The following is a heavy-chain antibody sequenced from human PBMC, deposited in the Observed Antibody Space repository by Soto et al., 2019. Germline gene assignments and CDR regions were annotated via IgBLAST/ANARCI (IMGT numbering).Heavy chain of an antibody. CDR1: GDTFSSYA. Sequence: SVKVSCKASGDTFSSYAISWVRQAPGQGLEWMGGIIPIFGTANYAQKFQGRVTITADESTSTAYMELSSLRYEDTAVYYCARAAVVVGATSNYYYGMDVWG. CDR2: IIPIFGTA. CDR3: ARAAVVVGATSNYYYGMDV. V-gene: IGHV1-69*13. D-gene: IGHD2-15*01. J-gene: IGHJ6*02.